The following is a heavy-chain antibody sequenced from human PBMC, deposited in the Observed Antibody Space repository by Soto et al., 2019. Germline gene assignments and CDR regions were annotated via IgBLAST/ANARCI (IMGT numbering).Heavy chain of an antibody. D-gene: IGHD3-10*01. Sequence: ASVKVSCKASGYTFTSYYMHWVRQAPGQGLEWMGIINPSGGSTSYAQKFQGRVTMTRDTSTSTVYMELSSLRSEDTAVYYCAREALREPSRYYYYGMDVWGQGATVTVSS. V-gene: IGHV1-46*01. J-gene: IGHJ6*02. CDR2: INPSGGST. CDR3: AREALREPSRYYYYGMDV. CDR1: GYTFTSYY.